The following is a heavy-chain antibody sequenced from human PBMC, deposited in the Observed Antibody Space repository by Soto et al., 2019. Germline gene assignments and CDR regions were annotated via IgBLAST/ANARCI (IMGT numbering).Heavy chain of an antibody. D-gene: IGHD1-26*01. Sequence: KVSCKVSGSTLTELSMHWVRQAPGKGLEWMGGFDPEDGETIYAQKFQGRVTMTEDTSTDTAYMELSSLRSEDTAVYYCATVRVVGAISWFDPWGQGTLVTVSS. CDR3: ATVRVVGAISWFDP. CDR1: GSTLTELS. V-gene: IGHV1-24*01. CDR2: FDPEDGET. J-gene: IGHJ5*02.